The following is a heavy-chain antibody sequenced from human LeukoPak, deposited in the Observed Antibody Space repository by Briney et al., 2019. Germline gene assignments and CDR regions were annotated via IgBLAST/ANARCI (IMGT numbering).Heavy chain of an antibody. J-gene: IGHJ4*02. CDR1: GFTSSSYS. V-gene: IGHV3-48*04. CDR2: ISSSSSTI. CDR3: ARTDYGGIFDY. D-gene: IGHD4-23*01. Sequence: GGSLRLSCAASGFTSSSYSMNWVRQAPGKGLEWVSYISSSSSTIYYADSVKGRFTISRDNAKNSLYLQMNSLRAEDTAVYYCARTDYGGIFDYWGQGTLVTVSS.